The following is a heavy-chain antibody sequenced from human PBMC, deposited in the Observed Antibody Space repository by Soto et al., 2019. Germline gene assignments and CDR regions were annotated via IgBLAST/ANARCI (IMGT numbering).Heavy chain of an antibody. V-gene: IGHV1-24*01. CDR1: GYTLTELS. D-gene: IGHD6-13*01. CDR3: ATVGALSSWYGFDYYYYMDV. J-gene: IGHJ6*03. Sequence: ASVKVSCKVSGYTLTELSMHWVRQAPGKGLEWMGGFDPEDGETIYAQKFQGRVTMTEDTSTDTAYMELSGLRSEDTAVYYCATVGALSSWYGFDYYYYMDVWGKGTTVTVSS. CDR2: FDPEDGET.